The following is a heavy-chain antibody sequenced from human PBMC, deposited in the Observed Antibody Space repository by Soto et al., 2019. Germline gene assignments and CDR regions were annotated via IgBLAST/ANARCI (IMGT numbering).Heavy chain of an antibody. CDR3: ASQSAPQPFDY. V-gene: IGHV3-48*01. D-gene: IGHD6-6*01. Sequence: EVQLVESGGGLVQPGGSLRLSCAASGFTFSSYSMNWVRQAPGKGLEWVSYISSSSSTIYYADSVKGRFTISRDNAKNSLYLQMNSLRAEDTAVYYCASQSAPQPFDYWGQGTLVTVSS. J-gene: IGHJ4*02. CDR1: GFTFSSYS. CDR2: ISSSSSTI.